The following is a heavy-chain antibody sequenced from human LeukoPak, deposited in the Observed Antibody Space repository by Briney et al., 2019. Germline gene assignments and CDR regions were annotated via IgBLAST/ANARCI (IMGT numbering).Heavy chain of an antibody. Sequence: GASVKVSCKVSGYTLTELSMHWVRQAPGKGLEWMGGFDPEDGETIYAQKFQGRVTMTEDTSTDTAYMELSSLRSEDTAVYYCATDLSLSSSSRWFDPWGQGTLVTVSS. CDR1: GYTLTELS. J-gene: IGHJ5*02. CDR3: ATDLSLSSSSRWFDP. CDR2: FDPEDGET. V-gene: IGHV1-24*01. D-gene: IGHD6-13*01.